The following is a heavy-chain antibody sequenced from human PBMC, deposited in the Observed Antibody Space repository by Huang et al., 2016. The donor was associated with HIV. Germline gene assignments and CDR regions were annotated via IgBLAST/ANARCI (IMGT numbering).Heavy chain of an antibody. J-gene: IGHJ4*02. CDR3: AKDLVTYDSSGSV. V-gene: IGHV3-23*01. D-gene: IGHD3-22*01. Sequence: EVHLLESGGGLVQPGGSLRLSCAASGFSFSSCAMSWVRQAPGRGLEWVSTVSNSASSRHYSDSVRGRFTISRDNSKDTLYLQMNSLRAEDTALYYCAKDLVTYDSSGSVWGQGTLVTVSS. CDR2: VSNSASSR. CDR1: GFSFSSCA.